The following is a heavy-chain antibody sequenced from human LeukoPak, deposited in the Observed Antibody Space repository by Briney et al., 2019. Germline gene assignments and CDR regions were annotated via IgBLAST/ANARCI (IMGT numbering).Heavy chain of an antibody. Sequence: GGSLRLSCAASGFTFDDYAMHWVRQAPGKGLEWVSGVSWNSGSIGYADSVKGRFTISRDNAKNSLYLQMNSLRAEDTALYYCAKDTHIVAGFDALDIWGQGTMVTVSS. V-gene: IGHV3-9*01. CDR1: GFTFDDYA. CDR2: VSWNSGSI. CDR3: AKDTHIVAGFDALDI. J-gene: IGHJ3*02. D-gene: IGHD2-21*01.